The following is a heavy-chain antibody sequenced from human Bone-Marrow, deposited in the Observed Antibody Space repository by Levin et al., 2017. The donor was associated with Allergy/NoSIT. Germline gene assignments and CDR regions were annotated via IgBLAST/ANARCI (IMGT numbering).Heavy chain of an antibody. CDR2: IYYSGST. CDR3: ARSVGEGDPYYYYYGMDV. Sequence: SETLSLTCTVSGGSISSGGYYWSWIRQHPGKGLEWIGYIYYSGSTYYNPSLKSRVTISVDTSKNQFSLKLSSVTAADTAVYYCARSVGEGDPYYYYYGMDVWGQGTTVTVSS. D-gene: IGHD3-16*01. V-gene: IGHV4-31*03. CDR1: GGSISSGGYY. J-gene: IGHJ6*02.